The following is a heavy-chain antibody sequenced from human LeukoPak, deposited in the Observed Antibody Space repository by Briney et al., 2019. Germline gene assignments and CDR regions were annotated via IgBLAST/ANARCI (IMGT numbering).Heavy chain of an antibody. D-gene: IGHD3-22*01. Sequence: GGSLRLSCAASGFTFSNYGMTWVRQAPGKGLEWVSAISGSGGITHYADSVKGRFTISRDNSKKTLYMQMNSLRAEDTAVYYCAKVPYENYYYMDVWGKGTTVTVSS. J-gene: IGHJ6*03. V-gene: IGHV3-23*01. CDR1: GFTFSNYG. CDR2: ISGSGGIT. CDR3: AKVPYENYYYMDV.